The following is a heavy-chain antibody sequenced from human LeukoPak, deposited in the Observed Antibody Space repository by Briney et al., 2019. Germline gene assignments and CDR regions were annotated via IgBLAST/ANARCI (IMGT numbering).Heavy chain of an antibody. D-gene: IGHD3-22*01. CDR3: ASVGNGRYYYGSSGPNRYGMDV. V-gene: IGHV3-74*01. Sequence: GGSLRLSRAGSGFTFSNYWVHWVRQAPGKGLVWVSRINEDGSRTDYADFVKGRFTISRDNAKNTLYLQMNSLRAEDTAVYYCASVGNGRYYYGSSGPNRYGMDVWGQGTTVTVSS. CDR2: INEDGSRT. CDR1: GFTFSNYW. J-gene: IGHJ6*02.